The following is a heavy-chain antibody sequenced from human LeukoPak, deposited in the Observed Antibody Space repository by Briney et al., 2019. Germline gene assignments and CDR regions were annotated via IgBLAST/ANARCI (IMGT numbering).Heavy chain of an antibody. V-gene: IGHV3-30*18. D-gene: IGHD6-13*01. CDR3: AKDMYLSIAAAAIDY. CDR2: ISYDGSNK. J-gene: IGHJ4*02. CDR1: GFTFSSYG. Sequence: GGSLRLSCAASGFTFSSYGMHWVRQAPGKGLEWVAVISYDGSNKYYADSVKGRFTISRDNSKNTLYLQMNSLRAEDTAVYYCAKDMYLSIAAAAIDYWGQGTLVTVSS.